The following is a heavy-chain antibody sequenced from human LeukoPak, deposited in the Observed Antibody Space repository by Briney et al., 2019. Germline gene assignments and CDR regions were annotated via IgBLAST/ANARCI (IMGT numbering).Heavy chain of an antibody. Sequence: GGSLRLSCAASEFTFSSYWMNWVRQAPGKGLEWVAVIWYDGSNKYYADSVKGRFTISRDNSKNTLYLQMNSLRAEDTAVYYCARYYYYDSSGYMDYWGQGTLVTVSS. CDR1: EFTFSSYW. CDR2: IWYDGSNK. V-gene: IGHV3-33*08. CDR3: ARYYYYDSSGYMDY. J-gene: IGHJ4*02. D-gene: IGHD3-22*01.